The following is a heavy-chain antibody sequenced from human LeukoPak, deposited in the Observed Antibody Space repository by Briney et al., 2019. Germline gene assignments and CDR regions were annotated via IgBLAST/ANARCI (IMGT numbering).Heavy chain of an antibody. CDR3: ARVGHDSGWFGVGNAFDI. J-gene: IGHJ3*02. CDR1: GFTFSSYA. CDR2: ISSNGGST. V-gene: IGHV3-64*01. D-gene: IGHD6-19*01. Sequence: GGSLRLSCAASGFTFSSYAMHWVRQAPGKGLEYVSAISSNGGSTYYANSVKGRFTISRDNSKNTLYLQMGSLRAEDMAVYYCARVGHDSGWFGVGNAFDIWGQGTMVTVSS.